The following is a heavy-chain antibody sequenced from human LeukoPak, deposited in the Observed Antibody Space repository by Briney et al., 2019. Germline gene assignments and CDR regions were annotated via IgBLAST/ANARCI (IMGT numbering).Heavy chain of an antibody. J-gene: IGHJ5*02. Sequence: GGSLRLSCAASGFTFSSYWMSWVRQAPGKGLEWVANIKQDGSEKYYVDSVKGRFTISRDNAKNSLYLQMNSLRAEDTAVYYCARGTHKRGYCSGGSCSNWFDPWGQGTLVTVSS. CDR2: IKQDGSEK. D-gene: IGHD2-15*01. CDR1: GFTFSSYW. V-gene: IGHV3-7*01. CDR3: ARGTHKRGYCSGGSCSNWFDP.